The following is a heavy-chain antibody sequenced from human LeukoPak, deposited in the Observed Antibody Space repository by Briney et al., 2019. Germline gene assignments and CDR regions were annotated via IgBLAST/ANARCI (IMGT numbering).Heavy chain of an antibody. CDR1: GGTFSSYA. CDR3: ARDSGIEQLSPGDYYYYYMDV. V-gene: IGHV1-69*05. J-gene: IGHJ6*03. D-gene: IGHD6-6*01. Sequence: GASVKVSCKASGGTFSSYAISWVRQAPGQGLEWMGGVIPIFGTANYAQKFQGRVTITTDESTSTAYMELSSLRSEDTAAYYCARDSGIEQLSPGDYYYYYMDVWGKGTTVTVSS. CDR2: VIPIFGTA.